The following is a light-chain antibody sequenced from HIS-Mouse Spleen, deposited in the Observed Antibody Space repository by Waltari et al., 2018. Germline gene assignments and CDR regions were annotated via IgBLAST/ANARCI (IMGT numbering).Light chain of an antibody. J-gene: IGLJ1*01. V-gene: IGLV2-14*01. Sequence: QSALTQPASVSGSPGQSSTISCPGTSSDVGGYNFGSWYHQHPGKAPKLMIYEVSNRPSGVSNRFSGSKSGNTASLTISGLQAEDEADYYCSSYTSSSTLVFGTGTKVTVL. CDR1: SSDVGGYNF. CDR2: EVS. CDR3: SSYTSSSTLV.